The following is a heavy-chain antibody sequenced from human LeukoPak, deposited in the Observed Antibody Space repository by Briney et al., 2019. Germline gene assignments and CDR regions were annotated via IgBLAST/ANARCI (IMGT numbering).Heavy chain of an antibody. CDR2: ISYDGGNK. J-gene: IGHJ3*01. D-gene: IGHD3-22*01. V-gene: IGHV3-30-3*01. CDR3: VGDPPNSGYAFQV. CDR1: GFTFSTYA. Sequence: GGSLRPSCAASGFTFSTYAMHWVRQAPGKGLEWVAVISYDGGNKNYADSVKGRFTISRDNSKNMVYLQMNSLRAEDTALYYCVGDPPNSGYAFQVWGHGTVVTVSS.